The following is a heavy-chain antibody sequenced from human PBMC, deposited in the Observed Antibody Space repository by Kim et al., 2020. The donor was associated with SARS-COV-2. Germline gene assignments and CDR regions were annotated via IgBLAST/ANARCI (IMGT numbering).Heavy chain of an antibody. CDR1: GASISNYY. Sequence: SETLSLTCTVSGASISNYYWSWIRQPPGNGLEWIAYIHSSGITKYNPSLDSRVTMSIDTSKNQFSLRLSSVTAADTAVYYCARHPGGGWFDPWGQGTLVTVSS. V-gene: IGHV4-59*08. CDR2: IHSSGIT. J-gene: IGHJ5*02. CDR3: ARHPGGGWFDP. D-gene: IGHD3-16*01.